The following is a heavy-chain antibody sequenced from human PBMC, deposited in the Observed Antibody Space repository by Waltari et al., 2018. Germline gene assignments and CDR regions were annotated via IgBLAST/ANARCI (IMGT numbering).Heavy chain of an antibody. CDR3: AREGGITLGAFDI. CDR1: GGTFSSYA. CDR2: TIPSLGTA. Sequence: QVQLVQSGAEVKKPGSSVKVSCKASGGTFSSYAISWVRQAPGQGLEWMGGTIPSLGTANYAQKFQGRVTITADESTSTAYMELSSLRSEDTAVYYCAREGGITLGAFDIWGQGTMVTVSS. J-gene: IGHJ3*02. V-gene: IGHV1-69*13. D-gene: IGHD3-16*01.